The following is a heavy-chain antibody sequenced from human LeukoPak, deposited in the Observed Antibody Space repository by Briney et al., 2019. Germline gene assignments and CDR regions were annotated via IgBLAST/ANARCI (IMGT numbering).Heavy chain of an antibody. CDR3: EKDLKWIQLWFDY. CDR2: ISGSGGST. Sequence: GGSLRLSCAASGFTFSSYAMSWVRQAPGKGLEWVSAISGSGGSTYYADSVKGRFTISRDNSKNTLYLQMNSLRAEGTAVYYCEKDLKWIQLWFDYWGQGTLVTVSS. J-gene: IGHJ4*02. V-gene: IGHV3-23*01. D-gene: IGHD5-18*01. CDR1: GFTFSSYA.